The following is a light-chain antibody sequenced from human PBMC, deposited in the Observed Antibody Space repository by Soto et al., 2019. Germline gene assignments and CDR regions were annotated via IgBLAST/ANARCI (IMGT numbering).Light chain of an antibody. J-gene: IGKJ2*01. Sequence: EIVLTQSPGTLSLSPGERATLSCRASQSVSSSYLAWYQQKPGQAPRLLIYGASSRATGIPDRFSGSGSGTDFTLTISRLEPEDGAVYYCPQYGTSPYTFGQGTKLEIK. CDR1: QSVSSSY. CDR3: PQYGTSPYT. V-gene: IGKV3-20*01. CDR2: GAS.